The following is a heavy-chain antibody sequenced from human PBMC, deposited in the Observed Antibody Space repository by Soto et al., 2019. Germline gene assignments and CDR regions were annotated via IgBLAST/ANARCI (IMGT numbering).Heavy chain of an antibody. CDR1: GGSISSGGYN. J-gene: IGHJ4*02. CDR2: IYYSGSP. CDR3: AGFGGVAAAGYVGY. Sequence: QVQLQESGPGLVKPSQTLFLTCTVSGGSISSGGYNWRWIRQHPGKGLEWIGYIYYSGSPYYNPSLKSRVTISVDTTKNQFSLMLSSVTAADTAVYYCAGFGGVAAAGYVGYWGQGTLVTVSS. D-gene: IGHD6-13*01. V-gene: IGHV4-31*03.